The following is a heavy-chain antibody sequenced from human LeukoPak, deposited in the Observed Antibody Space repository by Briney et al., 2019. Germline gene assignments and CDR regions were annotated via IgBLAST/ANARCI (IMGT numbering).Heavy chain of an antibody. J-gene: IGHJ4*02. Sequence: GASVTVSCKVSGYTLTELSMHWVRQAPGKGLEWMGGFDPEDGETIYAQKFQGRVTMTEGTSTDTAYMELSSLRAEDTAVYYCAKGSNWNYDPRVYIDYWGQGTLVTVSS. CDR1: GYTLTELS. D-gene: IGHD1-7*01. CDR2: FDPEDGET. CDR3: AKGSNWNYDPRVYIDY. V-gene: IGHV1-24*01.